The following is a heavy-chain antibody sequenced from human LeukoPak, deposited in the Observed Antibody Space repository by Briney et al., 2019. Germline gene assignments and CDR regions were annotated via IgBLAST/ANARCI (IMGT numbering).Heavy chain of an antibody. J-gene: IGHJ4*02. CDR2: INPHSGGT. CDR3: AREYYDILTGSLDY. V-gene: IGHV1-2*02. D-gene: IGHD3-9*01. CDR1: GYTFSGYY. Sequence: ASVKVSCKASGYTFSGYYIHWVRQAPGQGREWMGWINPHSGGTKFAQKFQGRVTMTRDTSISTAYMEVSRLRSGDAAVYYCAREYYDILTGSLDYWGQGTLVTVSS.